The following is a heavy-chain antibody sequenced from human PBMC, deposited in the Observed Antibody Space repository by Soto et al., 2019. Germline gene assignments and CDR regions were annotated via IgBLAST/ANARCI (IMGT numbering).Heavy chain of an antibody. D-gene: IGHD3-16*02. CDR2: IYYSGST. J-gene: IGHJ4*02. Sequence: QLQLQESGPGLVKPSETLSLTCTVSGGSISSSSYYWGWIRQPPGKGLEWIGSIYYSGSTYYNPSLKSRVPISVDTSKNQFALKLSSVTAADTAVYYCARLAGYDYVWGSYRWAYDYWGQGTLVTVSS. V-gene: IGHV4-39*01. CDR1: GGSISSSSYY. CDR3: ARLAGYDYVWGSYRWAYDY.